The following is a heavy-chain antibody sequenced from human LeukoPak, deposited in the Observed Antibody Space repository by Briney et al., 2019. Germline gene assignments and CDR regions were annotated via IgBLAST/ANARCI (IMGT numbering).Heavy chain of an antibody. D-gene: IGHD2-21*01. CDR3: ARDRGYCGGDCYSFQTPGAFDI. J-gene: IGHJ3*02. V-gene: IGHV4-34*01. CDR2: INHSGST. Sequence: PSATLSLTCAVYGGSFSGYYWSWIRQPPGKGLEWIGEINHSGSTNYNPSLKSRVTISVDTSKNQFSLKLSSVTAADTAVYYCARDRGYCGGDCYSFQTPGAFDIWGQGTMVTVSS. CDR1: GGSFSGYY.